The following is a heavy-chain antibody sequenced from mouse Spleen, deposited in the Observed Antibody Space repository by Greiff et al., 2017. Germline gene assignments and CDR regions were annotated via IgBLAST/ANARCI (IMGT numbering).Heavy chain of an antibody. CDR1: GYTFTSYW. J-gene: IGHJ1*03. Sequence: QVQLQQPGAELVMPGASVKLSCKASGYTFTSYWMHWVKQRPGQGLEWIGEIDPSDSYTNYNQKFKGKATLTVDKSSSTAYMQLSSLTSEDSAVYYCARWGDGYYPDVWGTGTTVTVSS. D-gene: IGHD2-3*01. V-gene: IGHV1-69*01. CDR3: ARWGDGYYPDV. CDR2: IDPSDSYT.